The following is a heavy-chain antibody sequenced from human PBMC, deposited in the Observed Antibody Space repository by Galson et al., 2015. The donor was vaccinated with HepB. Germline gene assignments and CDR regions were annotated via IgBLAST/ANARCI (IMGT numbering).Heavy chain of an antibody. CDR2: ISDYKAHT. J-gene: IGHJ4*02. CDR1: GSNFVSHG. D-gene: IGHD6-19*01. V-gene: IGHV1-18*01. CDR3: ARAVAGSWPHSDY. Sequence: SVKVSCKASGSNFVSHGISWVRQAPGQGLEWMGWISDYKAHTNYAQKLKGRVTMTTDTSTSTAYMELRNLTSDDTAVYYCARAVAGSWPHSDYWGQGTLVTVSS.